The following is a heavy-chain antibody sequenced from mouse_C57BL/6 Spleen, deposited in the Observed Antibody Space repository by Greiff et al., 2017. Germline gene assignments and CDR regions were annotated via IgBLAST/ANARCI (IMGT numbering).Heavy chain of an antibody. CDR2: INPNNGGT. D-gene: IGHD1-1*01. J-gene: IGHJ2*01. Sequence: VQLKESGPELVKPGASVKIPCKASGYTFTDYNMDWVKQSHGKSLEWIGDINPNNGGTIYNQKFKGKATLTVDKSPSTAYMELRSLTSEDNAVYNGAIGGFTEFGVWGPGTTLTVSS. CDR1: GYTFTDYN. CDR3: AIGGFTEFGV. V-gene: IGHV1-18*01.